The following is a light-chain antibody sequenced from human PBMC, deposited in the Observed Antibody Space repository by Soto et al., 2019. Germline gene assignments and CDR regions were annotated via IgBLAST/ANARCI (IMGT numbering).Light chain of an antibody. V-gene: IGKV3-11*01. CDR1: QSVSSY. CDR2: DAS. Sequence: EIVLTQSPATLSLSPGERATLSCRASQSVSSYLAWYQQKPGQAPRLLIYDASNRATGIPARFSGSGSGTDFNLTISSLEPVDFAVYYCQQRSNWPPRITCGQGTRLEIK. J-gene: IGKJ5*01. CDR3: QQRSNWPPRIT.